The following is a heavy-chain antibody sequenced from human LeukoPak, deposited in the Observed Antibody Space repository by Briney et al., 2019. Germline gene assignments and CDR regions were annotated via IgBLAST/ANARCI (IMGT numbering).Heavy chain of an antibody. D-gene: IGHD2-2*01. Sequence: SQTLSLTCTVSGGSISSGGYYWSWIRQPAGKGLEWIGRIYTSGSTNYNPSLKSRVTISVDTSKNQFSLKLSSVTGADTAVYYCARDVFGYQPRDRYYYYYMDVWGKGTSVTVSS. V-gene: IGHV4-61*02. CDR1: GGSISSGGYY. J-gene: IGHJ6*03. CDR3: ARDVFGYQPRDRYYYYYMDV. CDR2: IYTSGST.